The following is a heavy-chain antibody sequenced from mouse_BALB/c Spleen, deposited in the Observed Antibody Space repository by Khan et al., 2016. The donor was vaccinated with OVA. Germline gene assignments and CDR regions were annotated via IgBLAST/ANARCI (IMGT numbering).Heavy chain of an antibody. CDR1: GFNIKDYY. CDR3: PSSILLYFDF. J-gene: IGHJ2*01. Sequence: VQLKQSGSEVVRPGALVKLSCKASGFNIKDYYIHWVKQRPEQGLEWIGWIDPENGHTVYDPKFQAQATITADTSPNTASLHLSSLTSEDTADYYCPSSILLYFDFWDQGTTLTVSS. D-gene: IGHD2-3*01. CDR2: IDPENGHT. V-gene: IGHV14-1*02.